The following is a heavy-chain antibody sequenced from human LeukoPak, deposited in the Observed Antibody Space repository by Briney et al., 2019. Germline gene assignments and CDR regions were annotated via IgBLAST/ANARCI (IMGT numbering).Heavy chain of an antibody. CDR1: GGSISSGDYY. Sequence: SETLSLTCTVSGGSISSGDYYWSWIRQPAGKGLEWIGRIYTSGSTNYNPSLKSRVTMSVDTSKNQFSLKLSSVTAADTAVYYCARDSGSYTFDYWGQGTLVTVSS. V-gene: IGHV4-61*02. J-gene: IGHJ4*02. D-gene: IGHD1-26*01. CDR2: IYTSGST. CDR3: ARDSGSYTFDY.